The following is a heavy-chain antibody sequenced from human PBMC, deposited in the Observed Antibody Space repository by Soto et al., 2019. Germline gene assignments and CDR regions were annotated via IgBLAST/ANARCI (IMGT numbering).Heavy chain of an antibody. Sequence: PSETLSLTCTVSGGSISSSSYYWGWIRQPPGKGLEWIGSIYYSGSTYYNPSLKSRVTISVDTSKNQFSLKLSSVTAADTAVYYCASLGKPTYYDILTGPTIYYYYGMDVWGQGTTVTVSS. CDR3: ASLGKPTYYDILTGPTIYYYYGMDV. D-gene: IGHD3-9*01. J-gene: IGHJ6*02. CDR2: IYYSGST. V-gene: IGHV4-39*01. CDR1: GGSISSSSYY.